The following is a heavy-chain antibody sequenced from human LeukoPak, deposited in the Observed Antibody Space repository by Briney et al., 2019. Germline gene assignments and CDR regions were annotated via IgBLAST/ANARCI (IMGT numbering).Heavy chain of an antibody. CDR2: IYHSVST. J-gene: IGHJ4*02. Sequence: SETLSLTCTVSGYSISSGYYWGWIRQPPGKGLEWIGSIYHSVSTYYNPSLKIRVTISVDTSKNQFSLKLSSVTAADTAVYYCARDVRDCSGGSCYRPFDYWGQGTLVTVSS. CDR1: GYSISSGYY. V-gene: IGHV4-38-2*02. D-gene: IGHD2-15*01. CDR3: ARDVRDCSGGSCYRPFDY.